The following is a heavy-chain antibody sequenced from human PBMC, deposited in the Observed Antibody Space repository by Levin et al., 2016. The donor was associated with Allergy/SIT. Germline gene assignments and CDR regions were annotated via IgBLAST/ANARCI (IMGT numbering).Heavy chain of an antibody. D-gene: IGHD2-2*01. Sequence: SVKVSCKASGGTFSSYTISWVRQAPGQGLEWMGRIIPILGIANYAQKFQGRVTITADKSTSTAYMELSSLRSEDTAVYYCASIVVVPAADDDAFDIWGQGTMVTVSS. J-gene: IGHJ3*02. CDR2: IIPILGIA. CDR3: ASIVVVPAADDDAFDI. V-gene: IGHV1-69*02. CDR1: GGTFSSYT.